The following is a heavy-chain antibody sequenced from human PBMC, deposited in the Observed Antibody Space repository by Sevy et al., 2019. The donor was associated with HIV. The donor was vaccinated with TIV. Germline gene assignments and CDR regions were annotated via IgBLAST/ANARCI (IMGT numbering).Heavy chain of an antibody. CDR3: VIGDILTGSATVTFDY. D-gene: IGHD3-9*01. Sequence: GGSLRLSCAASGFTFSSYEMNWVRQAPGKGLEWVSNISSSGSTIYYADSVKGRFTISRDNAKNSLYLQMNSLRAEDTAVYYCVIGDILTGSATVTFDYWGQGTLVTVSS. V-gene: IGHV3-48*03. CDR2: ISSSGSTI. J-gene: IGHJ4*02. CDR1: GFTFSSYE.